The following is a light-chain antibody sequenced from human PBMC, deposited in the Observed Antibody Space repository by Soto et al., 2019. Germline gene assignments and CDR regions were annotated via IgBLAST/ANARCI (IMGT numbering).Light chain of an antibody. CDR3: QQYETFSGT. V-gene: IGKV1-5*01. J-gene: IGKJ1*01. Sequence: DIQMTPSPSTLSGSVGDRFTITCRASQSVSGWLAWYQQKPGEAPKLLIYDASALPRGVPSRFSGSGSGTKFTLTIASLQPDDFATYYCQQYETFSGTFGPGTTVDIK. CDR2: DAS. CDR1: QSVSGW.